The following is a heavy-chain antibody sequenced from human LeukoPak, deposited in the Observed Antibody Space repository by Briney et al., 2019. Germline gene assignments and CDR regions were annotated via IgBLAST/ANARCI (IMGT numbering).Heavy chain of an antibody. Sequence: HPSETLSLTCTVSGGSIRTNYWSWIRQPPGKGLECIGYINYSGSTNYNPSLKSRVTISLDTSKNQFSLRLSSVTAADTAMYYCARNLGGYTYAFDYWGQGALVTVSS. CDR2: INYSGST. D-gene: IGHD5-18*01. V-gene: IGHV4-59*01. J-gene: IGHJ4*02. CDR1: GGSIRTNY. CDR3: ARNLGGYTYAFDY.